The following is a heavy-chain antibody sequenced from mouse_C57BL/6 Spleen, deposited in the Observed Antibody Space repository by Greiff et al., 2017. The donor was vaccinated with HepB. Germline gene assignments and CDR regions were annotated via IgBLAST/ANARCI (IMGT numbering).Heavy chain of an antibody. V-gene: IGHV5-16*01. D-gene: IGHD2-4*01. J-gene: IGHJ1*03. CDR2: INYDGSST. CDR1: GFTFSDYY. CDR3: ARDWGDYDGGYFDV. Sequence: VMLVESEGGLVQPGSSMKLSCTASGFTFSDYYMAWVRQVPEKGLEWVANINYDGSSTYYLDSLKSRFIISRDNAKNILYLQMSSLKSEDTATYYCARDWGDYDGGYFDVWGTGTTVTVSS.